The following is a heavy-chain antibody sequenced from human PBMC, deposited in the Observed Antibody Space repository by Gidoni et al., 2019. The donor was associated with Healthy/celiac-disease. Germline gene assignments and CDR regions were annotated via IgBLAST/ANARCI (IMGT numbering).Heavy chain of an antibody. V-gene: IGHV3-21*01. CDR2: ISSSSSYI. J-gene: IGHJ4*02. D-gene: IGHD3-9*01. CDR1: GFTFSSYS. CDR3: ARADYDILTGYYSPVFDY. Sequence: EVQLVESGGGLVKPGGSLRLSCAASGFTFSSYSMNWVRQAPGKGLEWVSSISSSSSYIYYADSVKGRFTISRDNAKNSLYLQMNSLRAEDTAVYYCARADYDILTGYYSPVFDYWGQGTLVTVSS.